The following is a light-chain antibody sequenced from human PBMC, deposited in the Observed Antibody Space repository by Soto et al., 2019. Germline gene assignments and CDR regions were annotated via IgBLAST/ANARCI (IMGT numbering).Light chain of an antibody. CDR2: GAT. Sequence: ERVLTQSPGTLSVSPGGTATLSCRASQSVTRSYLAWYQQQPGQAPRLLIYGATSSATGIPDRFSGSGSGIDFTFTISRLEPEDLAVYFCQQYDSAPFTFGPGTKVEI. CDR1: QSVTRSY. V-gene: IGKV3-20*01. CDR3: QQYDSAPFT. J-gene: IGKJ3*01.